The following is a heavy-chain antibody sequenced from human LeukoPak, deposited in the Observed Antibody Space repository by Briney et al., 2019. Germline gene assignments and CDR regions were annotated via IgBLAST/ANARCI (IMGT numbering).Heavy chain of an antibody. D-gene: IGHD3-10*01. CDR1: GFTFSDYG. V-gene: IGHV3-33*01. CDR3: VRASGSFDH. J-gene: IGHJ4*02. CDR2: IWSDGSNK. Sequence: GGSLRLSCAASGFTFSDYGIHWVRRAPGKGLERVAVIWSDGSNKYYAGSVKGRFTISRDNSKKTLYLQMSSLRVEDTAVYYCVRASGSFDHWGQGTLVTVSS.